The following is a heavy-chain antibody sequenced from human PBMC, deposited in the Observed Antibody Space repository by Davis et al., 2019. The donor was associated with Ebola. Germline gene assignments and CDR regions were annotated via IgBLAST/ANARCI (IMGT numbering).Heavy chain of an antibody. V-gene: IGHV3-7*03. D-gene: IGHD1-14*01. J-gene: IGHJ4*02. Sequence: PGGSLRLSCAASGFMFSSYWMTWVRQAPGKGLEWVANIKQDASEINYVDSVRGRFTISRDNAKNSLYLQMSSLRVDDTAVYYCATVRYDLGQAYWGQGTLVTVSS. CDR2: IKQDASEI. CDR3: ATVRYDLGQAY. CDR1: GFMFSSYW.